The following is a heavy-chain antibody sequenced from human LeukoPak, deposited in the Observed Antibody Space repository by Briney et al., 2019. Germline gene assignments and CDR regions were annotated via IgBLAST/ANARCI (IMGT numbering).Heavy chain of an antibody. D-gene: IGHD4-17*01. CDR2: IWYDGSNK. V-gene: IGHV3-33*06. J-gene: IGHJ4*02. CDR3: AKDQDYGYFDY. Sequence: GKSLRLSCAGSGFTFSSYGMHWVRQAPGKGLEWVAVIWYDGSNKNYADSVKGRFTVSRDNSKNTLYMQMNSLRAEDTAVYYCAKDQDYGYFDYWGQGTLVTVSS. CDR1: GFTFSSYG.